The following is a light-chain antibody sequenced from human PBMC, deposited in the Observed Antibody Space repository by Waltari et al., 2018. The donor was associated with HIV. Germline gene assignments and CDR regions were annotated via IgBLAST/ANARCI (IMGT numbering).Light chain of an antibody. J-gene: IGLJ2*01. CDR2: EVN. CDR1: SSDVGSYNR. CDR3: SSYTSSTVV. V-gene: IGLV2-18*02. Sequence: QSALTQPPSVSGSPGQSVTISCTGTSSDVGSYNRVSWYQQPPGTAPKLRIYEVNNRPSGVPYRFSGSKSCNTASLTISGLQAEDEADYYCSSYTSSTVVFGGGTKLTVL.